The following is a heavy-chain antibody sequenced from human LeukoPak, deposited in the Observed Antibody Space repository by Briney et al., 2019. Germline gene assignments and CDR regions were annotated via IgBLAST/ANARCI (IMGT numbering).Heavy chain of an antibody. J-gene: IGHJ4*02. V-gene: IGHV3-7*02. CDR2: IKQDGSET. D-gene: IGHD3-16*01. CDR3: EGGTY. Sequence: PGGSLRLSCAASGFTFSDYYMSWIRQAPGKGLEWVANIKQDGSETYYVDSVRGRFTISRDNAKNSLFLQMNSLRAEDTAVYYCEGGTYWGQGTLVTVSS. CDR1: GFTFSDYY.